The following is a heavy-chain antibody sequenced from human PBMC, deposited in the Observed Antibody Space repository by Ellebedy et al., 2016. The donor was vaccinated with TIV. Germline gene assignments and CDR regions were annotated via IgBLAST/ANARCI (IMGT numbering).Heavy chain of an antibody. CDR2: VSRGREA. CDR3: SRDGREWSGDC. CDR1: GFTFSIFG. V-gene: IGHV3-21*06. Sequence: GGSLRLSXAASGFTFSIFGMTWVRQRPGKGLEWVATVSRGREAYYADPFKGRFFISRDNDLNSVFLQLNNLRVEDTAVYYCSRDGREWSGDCWGQGTLVTVSS. D-gene: IGHD3-3*01. J-gene: IGHJ4*02.